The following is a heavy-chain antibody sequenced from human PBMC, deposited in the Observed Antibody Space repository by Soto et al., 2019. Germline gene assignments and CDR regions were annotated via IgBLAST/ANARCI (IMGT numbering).Heavy chain of an antibody. CDR3: ARANPTKYYDYVWGDYRRGGMDV. CDR2: ILPLSGTT. V-gene: IGHV1-69*06. Sequence: QLQLVQSGAEVQKPGSSVKVSCKASGGTFSAYAISWVRQAPGQGLEWMGGILPLSGTTNYTQRFQGRVTISADKSTSTAYMELSSLRSEDTAVYYCARANPTKYYDYVWGDYRRGGMDVWGQGTTVTVSS. J-gene: IGHJ6*02. D-gene: IGHD3-16*02. CDR1: GGTFSAYA.